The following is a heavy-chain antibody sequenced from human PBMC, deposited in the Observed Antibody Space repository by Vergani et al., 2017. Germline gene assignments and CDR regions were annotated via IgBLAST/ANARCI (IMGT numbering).Heavy chain of an antibody. CDR2: IIPIFGTA. D-gene: IGHD3-22*01. CDR3: ARGIEYYYDSSGYVLVL. V-gene: IGHV1-69*01. CDR1: GYTFTSYY. J-gene: IGHJ4*02. Sequence: QVQLVQSGAEVKKPGASVKVSCKASGYTFTSYYMHWVRQAPGQGLEWMGGIIPIFGTANYAQKFQGRVTITADESTSTAYMELSSLRSEDTAVYYCARGIEYYYDSSGYVLVLWGQGTLVTVSS.